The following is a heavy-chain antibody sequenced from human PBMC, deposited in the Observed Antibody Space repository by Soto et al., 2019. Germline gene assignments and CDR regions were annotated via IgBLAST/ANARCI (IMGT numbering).Heavy chain of an antibody. D-gene: IGHD6-13*01. Sequence: LETLSLTWAVYGESLRDFCCRWIRQPPGQGLELIREINHSGSTNYNPYLTSRDTLSVDTSKNQFSQKLSSVTAADTAVYYFARARDGSRGYVHWFAPWGQRTPDTVSS. V-gene: IGHV4-34*01. CDR1: GESLRDFC. J-gene: IGHJ5*02. CDR3: ARARDGSRGYVHWFAP. CDR2: INHSGST.